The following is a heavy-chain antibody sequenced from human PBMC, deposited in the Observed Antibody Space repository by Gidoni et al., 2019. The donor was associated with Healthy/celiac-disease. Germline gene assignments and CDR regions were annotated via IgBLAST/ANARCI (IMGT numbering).Heavy chain of an antibody. Sequence: QITLKESGPTLGKPTQTLTLTCTFSGFSLSTSGVGVGWIRQPPGKALEWLALIYWNDDKRYSPSLKSRLTITKDTSKNQVVLTMTNMDPVDTATYYCARYYDFWSGYPLFDYWGQGTLVTVSS. CDR2: IYWNDDK. J-gene: IGHJ4*02. CDR3: ARYYDFWSGYPLFDY. V-gene: IGHV2-5*01. D-gene: IGHD3-3*01. CDR1: GFSLSTSGVG.